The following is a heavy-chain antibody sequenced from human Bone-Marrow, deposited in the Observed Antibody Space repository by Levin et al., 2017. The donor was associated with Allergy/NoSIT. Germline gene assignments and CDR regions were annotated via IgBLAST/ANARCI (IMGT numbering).Heavy chain of an antibody. V-gene: IGHV3-74*01. J-gene: IGHJ2*01. Sequence: GESLKISCEASGFTFTSHWMHWVRQAPGKGLVWVARLNADGSSSSSADSVRGRIIISRDNARNTLYLEMTSLRAEDTAIYYCAREGNYCTRTSCYGDWYFDLWGRGTLVTVSS. CDR2: LNADGSSS. D-gene: IGHD2-2*01. CDR1: GFTFTSHW. CDR3: AREGNYCTRTSCYGDWYFDL.